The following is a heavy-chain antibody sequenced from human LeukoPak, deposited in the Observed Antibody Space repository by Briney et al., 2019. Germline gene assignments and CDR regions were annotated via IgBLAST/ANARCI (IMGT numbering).Heavy chain of an antibody. J-gene: IGHJ4*02. V-gene: IGHV3-21*01. CDR2: ISSSSSYI. CDR3: ARWGGVYRGVDY. Sequence: GGSLRLSCAASGFTFSSYSMNWVRQAPGKGLEWVSSISSSSSYIYYADSVKGRFTISRDNAKNSLYLQMNSLRAEDTAVYYCARWGGVYRGVDYWGQGTLVTVSS. CDR1: GFTFSSYS. D-gene: IGHD3-16*01.